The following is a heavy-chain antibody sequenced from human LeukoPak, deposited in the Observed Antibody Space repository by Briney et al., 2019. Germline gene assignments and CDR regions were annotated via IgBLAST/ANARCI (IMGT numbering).Heavy chain of an antibody. CDR2: IIPIFGTA. J-gene: IGHJ2*01. D-gene: IGHD2-2*01. CDR1: GGTFSSYA. Sequence: SVKVSCKASGGTFSSYAISWVRQAPGQGLEWMGGIIPIFGTANYAQKFQGRVTITADESTSTAYMELSSLRSEDTAVYYCARALVPVPTYWYFDLWGRGTLVTVSS. CDR3: ARALVPVPTYWYFDL. V-gene: IGHV1-69*13.